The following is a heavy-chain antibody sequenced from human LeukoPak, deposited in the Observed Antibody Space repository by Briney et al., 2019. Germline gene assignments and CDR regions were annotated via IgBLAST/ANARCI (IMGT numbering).Heavy chain of an antibody. CDR1: GFTFSSYG. D-gene: IGHD2-2*01. J-gene: IGHJ4*02. CDR3: AKLSTSPYYFDY. CDR2: ISASGTGT. V-gene: IGHV3-23*01. Sequence: GGSLRLSCAASGFTFSSYGMSWVRQTPGKGLEWISAISASGTGTYFADSVKGRFTISRDNSKNTLYLQMNSLRAEDTAVYYCAKLSTSPYYFDYWGQGTLVTVSS.